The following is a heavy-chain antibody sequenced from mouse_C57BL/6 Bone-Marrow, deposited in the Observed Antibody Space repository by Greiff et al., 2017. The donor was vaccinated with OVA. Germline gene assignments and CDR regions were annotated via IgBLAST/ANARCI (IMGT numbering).Heavy chain of an antibody. CDR1: GYTFTEYT. V-gene: IGHV1-62-2*01. CDR2: FYPGRGSI. CDR3: ARHEGRYYYGSSRVAY. J-gene: IGHJ3*01. Sequence: VQLQQSGAELVKPGASVKLSCKASGYTFTEYTIHWVKQRPGQGLEWIGWFYPGRGSITYNEKLKDKATLTADKSSSTVYMELSRLTSEDSAVYFCARHEGRYYYGSSRVAYWGQGTLVTVSA. D-gene: IGHD1-1*01.